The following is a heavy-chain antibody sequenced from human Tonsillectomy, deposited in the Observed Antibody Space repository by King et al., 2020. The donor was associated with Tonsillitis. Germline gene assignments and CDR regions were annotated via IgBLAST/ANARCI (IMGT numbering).Heavy chain of an antibody. CDR3: ARLDYYGSGSYWYLDL. V-gene: IGHV4-59*08. CDR1: GSISGSY. CDR2: IYYSGTT. D-gene: IGHD3-10*01. Sequence: VQLQESGPGLVKPSETLSLTCTVSGSISGSYWSWIRQPPGKGLVWIGYIYYSGTTNYNPSLRSRVTISADTSKNQFSLKLSSVTAADTAVYYCARLDYYGSGSYWYLDLWGRGTLVTVSS. J-gene: IGHJ2*01.